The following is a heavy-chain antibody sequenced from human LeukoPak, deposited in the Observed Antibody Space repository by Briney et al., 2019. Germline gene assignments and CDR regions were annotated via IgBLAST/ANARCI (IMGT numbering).Heavy chain of an antibody. V-gene: IGHV4-39*01. J-gene: IGHJ4*02. Sequence: ASETLSLTCTVSGGSISNTLYYWAWSRQPPGKGLESIGSIYYSRSTYYSPSLKSRVTISVDTSKNQFSLKLTSVTAADTAVYYCARRKGFGEGYFDSWGQGTLVTVSS. CDR1: GGSISNTLYY. D-gene: IGHD3-10*01. CDR3: ARRKGFGEGYFDS. CDR2: IYYSRST.